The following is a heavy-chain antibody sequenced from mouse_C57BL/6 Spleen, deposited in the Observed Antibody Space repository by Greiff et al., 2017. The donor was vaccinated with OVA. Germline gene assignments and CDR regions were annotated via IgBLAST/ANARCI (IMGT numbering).Heavy chain of an antibody. J-gene: IGHJ3*01. CDR2: IYPGNSDT. Sequence: VQLQQSGTVLARPGASVKMSCKTSGYTFTSYWMHWVNQRPGQGLEWIGAIYPGNSDTSYNQKFKGKAKLTAGTSASTAYMELSILTNEDSAVYYCTRADAGAWFAYWGQGTLVTVSA. CDR1: GYTFTSYW. V-gene: IGHV1-5*01. CDR3: TRADAGAWFAY.